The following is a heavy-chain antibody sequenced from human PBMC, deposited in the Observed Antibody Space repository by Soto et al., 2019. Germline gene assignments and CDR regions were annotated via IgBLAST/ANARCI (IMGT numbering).Heavy chain of an antibody. Sequence: QVQLVESGGGVVQPGRSLRLSCAASGFTFNNYGMHWVRQAPGKGLEWVAVIWNDGNGYYYANSVKGRFTISRDNSKNTLYLQMSSLRAEDTAVYYCARRQISPPTRGAASARGAMDVWSQGTTVTVSS. D-gene: IGHD6-13*01. CDR1: GFTFNNYG. J-gene: IGHJ6*02. CDR2: IWNDGNGY. V-gene: IGHV3-33*01. CDR3: ARRQISPPTRGAASARGAMDV.